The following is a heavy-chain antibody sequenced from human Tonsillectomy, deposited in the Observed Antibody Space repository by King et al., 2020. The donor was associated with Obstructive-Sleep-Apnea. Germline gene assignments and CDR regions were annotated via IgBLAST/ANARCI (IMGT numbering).Heavy chain of an antibody. CDR3: TTENDVLLWFGELLDPSYGMDV. CDR2: IKSKTDGGTT. V-gene: IGHV3-15*01. J-gene: IGHJ6*02. D-gene: IGHD3-10*01. CDR1: GFTFSNAW. Sequence: VQLVESGGGLVKPGGSLRLSCAASGFTFSNAWMSWVRQAPGKGLEWVGRIKSKTDGGTTDYAAPVKGRFTISRDDSKNTLYLQMNSLKTEDTAVYYCTTENDVLLWFGELLDPSYGMDVWGQGTTVTVSS.